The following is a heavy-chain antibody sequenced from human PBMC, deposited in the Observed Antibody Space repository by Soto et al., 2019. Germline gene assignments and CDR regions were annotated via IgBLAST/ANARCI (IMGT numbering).Heavy chain of an antibody. CDR2: MNTNSGNT. J-gene: IGHJ6*02. CDR1: GYTFTSYD. V-gene: IGHV1-8*01. Sequence: ASVKVSCKASGYTFTSYDINWVRQATGRGLEWMGWMNTNSGNTGYAQKFQGRVTMTRNTSISTAYMELSRLRSEDTAVYYCATAYYYDSSGYYRAKYYYYYGMDVWGQGTTVTVSS. CDR3: ATAYYYDSSGYYRAKYYYYYGMDV. D-gene: IGHD3-22*01.